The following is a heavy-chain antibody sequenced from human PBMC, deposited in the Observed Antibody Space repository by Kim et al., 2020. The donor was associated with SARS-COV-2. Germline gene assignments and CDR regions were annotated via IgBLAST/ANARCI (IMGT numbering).Heavy chain of an antibody. CDR3: ARHSTKGQQQLVNWFDP. D-gene: IGHD6-13*01. V-gene: IGHV4-39*01. Sequence: SETLSLTCTVSGGSISSSSYYWGWIRQPPGKGLEWIGSIYYSGSTYYNPSLKSLVTISVDTSKNQFSLKLSSVTAADTAVYYCARHSTKGQQQLVNWFDPWGQGTLVTVSS. CDR1: GGSISSSSYY. CDR2: IYYSGST. J-gene: IGHJ5*02.